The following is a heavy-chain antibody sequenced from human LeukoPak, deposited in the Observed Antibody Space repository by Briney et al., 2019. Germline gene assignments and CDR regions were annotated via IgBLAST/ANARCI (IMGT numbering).Heavy chain of an antibody. D-gene: IGHD2-2*01. CDR2: TYYRSKWYN. CDR3: ARGYCSSTSCRYYGMDV. Sequence: SQTLSLTCAISGDSVSSNSVTWNWIRQSPSRGLEWPGRTYYRSKWYNDYAVSVKSRITINPDTSKNQFSLQLNSVTPEDTAVYYCARGYCSSTSCRYYGMDVWGQGTTVTVSS. J-gene: IGHJ6*02. V-gene: IGHV6-1*01. CDR1: GDSVSSNSVT.